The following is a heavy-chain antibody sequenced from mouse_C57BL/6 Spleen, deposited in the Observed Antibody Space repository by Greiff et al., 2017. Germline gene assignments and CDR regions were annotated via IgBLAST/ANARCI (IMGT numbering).Heavy chain of an antibody. CDR3: ARRDYGSSYWYFEG. CDR1: GYTFTSYN. D-gene: IGHD1-1*01. J-gene: IGHJ1*03. V-gene: IGHV1-12*01. Sequence: LQQSGAELVRPGASVKMSCRASGYTFTSYNMHWVKQTPRQGLEWIGAIYPGNGDTYYNQKFKGKATLTVDKSSSTAYMQLSSLTSEDSAVYFCARRDYGSSYWYFEGWGTGATVTVAS. CDR2: IYPGNGDT.